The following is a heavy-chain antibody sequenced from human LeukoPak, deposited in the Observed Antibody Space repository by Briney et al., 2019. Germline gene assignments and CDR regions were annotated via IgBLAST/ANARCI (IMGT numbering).Heavy chain of an antibody. CDR1: GGSISSSY. CDR2: IYYSGST. Sequence: SETLSLTCTVSGGSISSSYWSWIRQPPGKGLEWIGYIYYSGSTNYNPSLKSRVTISVDTSKNQFSLKLSSVTAADTAVYYCARSYYWTRADAFDIWGQGTMVTVSS. J-gene: IGHJ3*02. CDR3: ARSYYWTRADAFDI. V-gene: IGHV4-59*12. D-gene: IGHD1-26*01.